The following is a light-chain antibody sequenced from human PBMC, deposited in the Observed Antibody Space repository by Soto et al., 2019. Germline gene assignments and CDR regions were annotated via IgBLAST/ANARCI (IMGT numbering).Light chain of an antibody. CDR2: DVT. V-gene: IGLV2-14*03. J-gene: IGLJ1*01. CDR3: TSHTPSNTLFV. CDR1: SSDVGGYTY. Sequence: QSALTQPASVSGSPGQAITISCTGSSSDVGGYTYVSWYQHHPGEAPKLMIYDVTNRPSGVSNRFSGSKSGNTASLTISGLQAEDEADYYCTSHTPSNTLFVFGAGTKLTVL.